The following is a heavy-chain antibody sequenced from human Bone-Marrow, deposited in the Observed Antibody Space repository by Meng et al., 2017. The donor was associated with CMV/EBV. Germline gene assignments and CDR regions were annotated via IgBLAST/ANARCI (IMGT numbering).Heavy chain of an antibody. CDR3: AKEGDSSGFRGYFDY. V-gene: IGHV3-43D*03. CDR2: ISWDGGST. Sequence: GGSLRLSCAASGFTFDDYAMHWVRQAPGKGLEWVSLISWDGGSTYYADSVKGRFTISRDNSKNSLYLQMNSLRAEDTALYYCAKEGDSSGFRGYFDYWGPGQRVTCAS. CDR1: GFTFDDYA. J-gene: IGHJ4*02. D-gene: IGHD3-22*01.